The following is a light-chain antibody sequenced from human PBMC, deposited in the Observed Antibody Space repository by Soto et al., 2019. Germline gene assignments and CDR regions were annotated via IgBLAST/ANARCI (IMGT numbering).Light chain of an antibody. CDR3: NSYSGSRTVV. V-gene: IGLV2-14*01. CDR1: SSDVGGYDF. CDR2: DVS. J-gene: IGLJ2*01. Sequence: QSALTQPASVSGSPGQSITISCTGTSSDVGGYDFVSWYQQHPGKAPKLMIFDVSNRPSGISHRFSGSKSGNTASLTISGLQAEDEADYYCNSYSGSRTVVFGGGTKVTVL.